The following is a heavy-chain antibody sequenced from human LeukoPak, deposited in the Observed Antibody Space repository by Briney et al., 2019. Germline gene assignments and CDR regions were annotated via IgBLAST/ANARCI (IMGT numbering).Heavy chain of an antibody. Sequence: GGSLRLSCAASGFTFSSYSMNWVRQAPGKGLEWVSYISSSSSTIYYADSVKGRFTISRDNAKNSLYLQMNSLRAEDTAVYYCARDQEYYDFWSGHDYWGQGTLVTVSS. CDR3: ARDQEYYDFWSGHDY. D-gene: IGHD3-3*01. J-gene: IGHJ4*02. CDR2: ISSSSSTI. V-gene: IGHV3-48*04. CDR1: GFTFSSYS.